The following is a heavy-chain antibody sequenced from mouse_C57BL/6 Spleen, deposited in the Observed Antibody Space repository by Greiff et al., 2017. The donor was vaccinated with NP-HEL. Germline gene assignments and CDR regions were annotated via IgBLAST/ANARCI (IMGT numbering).Heavy chain of an antibody. V-gene: IGHV1-64*01. CDR1: GYTFTSYW. D-gene: IGHD3-3*01. CDR3: ARKAGLFYAMDY. Sequence: QVQLKQPGAELVKPGASVKLSCKASGYTFTSYWMHWVKQRPGQGLEWIGMIHPNSGSTNYNEKFKSKATLTVDKSSSTAYMQLSSLTSEDSAVYYCARKAGLFYAMDYWGQGTSVTVSS. CDR2: IHPNSGST. J-gene: IGHJ4*01.